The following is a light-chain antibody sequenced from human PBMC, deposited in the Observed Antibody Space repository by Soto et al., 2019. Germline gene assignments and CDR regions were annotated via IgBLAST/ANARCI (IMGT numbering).Light chain of an antibody. V-gene: IGKV3-11*01. Sequence: EIVLTQSPATLSLSPGERATLSCRASQSVRSYLAWYQQKPGQAPRLLIYDASNRATGIPARFSGSGSGTDFSLTISSLEPEDFAVYYFQQRNSWPLTFGRRDQGGDQT. CDR2: DAS. J-gene: IGKJ4*01. CDR1: QSVRSY. CDR3: QQRNSWPLT.